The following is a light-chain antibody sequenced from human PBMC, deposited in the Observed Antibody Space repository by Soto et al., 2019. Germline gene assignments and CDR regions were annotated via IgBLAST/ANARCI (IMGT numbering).Light chain of an antibody. CDR1: SSDIGGYDY. V-gene: IGLV2-11*01. CDR2: DVS. CDR3: SSFTSKSTLI. Sequence: QSALTQPRSVSGSPGQSVTIYCTGTSSDIGGYDYVSWYQQRPDKAPKLLIYDVSKRPSGVPDRFSASKSGNTASLTISGLQAEDEAHYYCSSFTSKSTLIFGGGTKVTVL. J-gene: IGLJ2*01.